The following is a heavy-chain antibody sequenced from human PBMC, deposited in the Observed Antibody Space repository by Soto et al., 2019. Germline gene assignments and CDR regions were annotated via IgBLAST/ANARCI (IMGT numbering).Heavy chain of an antibody. CDR3: ARDGDYDFWSGYYGAFDI. V-gene: IGHV4-34*01. CDR2: NNHSGNT. J-gene: IGHJ3*02. CDR1: GASFTDYY. Sequence: SETLSLTCAVYGASFTDYYWSWIRQPPGQGLEWIGENNHSGNTNYNPSLKSRVTISVDTSRSQFSLKLSSVTAADTAVYYCARDGDYDFWSGYYGAFDIWGQGTMVTVSS. D-gene: IGHD3-3*01.